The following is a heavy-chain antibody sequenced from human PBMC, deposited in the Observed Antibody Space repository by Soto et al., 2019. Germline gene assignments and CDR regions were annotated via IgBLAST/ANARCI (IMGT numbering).Heavy chain of an antibody. J-gene: IGHJ4*02. CDR1: GFTFTSSA. CDR2: IVVGSGNT. Sequence: SVKVSCKASGFTFTSSAVQWVRQARGQRLEWIGWIVVGSGNTNYAQKFQERVTITRDMSTSTAYMELSSLRSEDTVVYYCAAESHGGHNDYWGQGTLVTVSS. V-gene: IGHV1-58*01. CDR3: AAESHGGHNDY. D-gene: IGHD2-15*01.